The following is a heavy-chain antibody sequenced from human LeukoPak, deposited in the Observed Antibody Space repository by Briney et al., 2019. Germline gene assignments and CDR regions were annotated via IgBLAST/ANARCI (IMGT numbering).Heavy chain of an antibody. Sequence: GGSLRLSCAASGFTVSSNYMSWVRQAPGKGLEWVSSISSSSSYIYYADSVKGRFTISRDNAKNSLYLQMNSLRAEDTAVYYCARGSTTSDAFDIWGQGTMVTVSS. J-gene: IGHJ3*02. V-gene: IGHV3-21*01. CDR2: ISSSSSYI. D-gene: IGHD1-26*01. CDR1: GFTVSSNY. CDR3: ARGSTTSDAFDI.